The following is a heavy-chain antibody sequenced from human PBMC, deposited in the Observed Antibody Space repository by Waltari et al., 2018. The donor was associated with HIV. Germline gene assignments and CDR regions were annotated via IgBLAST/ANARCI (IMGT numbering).Heavy chain of an antibody. CDR1: GFTFSSYA. J-gene: IGHJ6*02. Sequence: EVQLLESGGGLVQPGGSLRLSCAASGFTFSSYAMSWVRQAPGKGLEWVSAISGSGGSTYYADSVKGRFTISRDNSKNTLYLQMNSLRAEDTAVYYCAKDFSSSYCSGGSCYSADYYGMDVWGQGTTVTVSS. CDR2: ISGSGGST. CDR3: AKDFSSSYCSGGSCYSADYYGMDV. D-gene: IGHD2-15*01. V-gene: IGHV3-23*01.